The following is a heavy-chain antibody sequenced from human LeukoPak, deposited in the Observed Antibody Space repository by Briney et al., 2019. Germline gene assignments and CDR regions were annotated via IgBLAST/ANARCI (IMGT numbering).Heavy chain of an antibody. CDR3: ARNSLPRVYYYYYMDV. Sequence: ASVKVSCKASGGTFSSYAISWVRQAPGQGLEWMGGIIPIFGTANYAQKFQGRVTITADESTSTAYMELSSLRSEDTAVYYCARNSLPRVYYYYYMDVWGKGTTVTVSS. D-gene: IGHD4-23*01. V-gene: IGHV1-69*13. CDR2: IIPIFGTA. J-gene: IGHJ6*03. CDR1: GGTFSSYA.